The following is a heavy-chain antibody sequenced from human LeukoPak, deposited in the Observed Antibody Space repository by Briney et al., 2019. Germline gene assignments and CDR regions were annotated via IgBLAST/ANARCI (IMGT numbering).Heavy chain of an antibody. V-gene: IGHV3-21*01. D-gene: IGHD1-26*01. CDR1: GFTFSSYS. Sequence: GGSLRLSCAASGFTFSSYSMNWVRQAPGKGLEWVSSISSSSSYIYYADSVKGRFTISRDNGKNSLYLQMNSLRAEDTAVYYCARDMSKVVGATLKKKPPPNYFDYWGQGTLVTVSS. CDR3: ARDMSKVVGATLKKKPPPNYFDY. J-gene: IGHJ4*02. CDR2: ISSSSSYI.